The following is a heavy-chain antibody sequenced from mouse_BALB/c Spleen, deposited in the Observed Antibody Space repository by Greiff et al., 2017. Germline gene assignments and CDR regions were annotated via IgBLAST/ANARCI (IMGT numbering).Heavy chain of an antibody. CDR1: GFTFNTYA. J-gene: IGHJ3*01. CDR3: AENWGDGSFAY. V-gene: IGHV10-1*02. CDR2: IRSKSNNYAT. D-gene: IGHD2-3*01. Sequence: EVMLVESGGGLVQPKGSLKLSCAASGFTFNTYAMNWVRQAPGKGLEWVARIRSKSNNYATYYADSVKDRFTISRDDSQSMLYLQMNNLKTEDTATYYCAENWGDGSFAYWGQGTLVTVSA.